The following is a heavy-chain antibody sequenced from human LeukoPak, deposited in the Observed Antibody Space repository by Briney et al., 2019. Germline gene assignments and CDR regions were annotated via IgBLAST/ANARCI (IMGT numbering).Heavy chain of an antibody. J-gene: IGHJ4*02. Sequence: ASVKVSCKASGYTFTGYYMHWVRQAPGQGLEWMGWINPNSGGTDYAQKFQGWVTMTRDTSISTAYMELSRLRSDDTAVYYYALLGYCSSTSCYKLNDYWGQGTLVTVSS. CDR2: INPNSGGT. D-gene: IGHD2-2*02. CDR3: ALLGYCSSTSCYKLNDY. V-gene: IGHV1-2*04. CDR1: GYTFTGYY.